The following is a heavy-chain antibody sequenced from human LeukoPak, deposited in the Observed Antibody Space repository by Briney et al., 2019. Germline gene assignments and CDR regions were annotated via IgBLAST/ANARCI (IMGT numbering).Heavy chain of an antibody. V-gene: IGHV3-23*01. D-gene: IGHD3-22*01. CDR3: AKELTYYYDSSGYLV. J-gene: IGHJ4*02. CDR2: ITGSDDRT. Sequence: GGSLRLSCAASGFTFSSSAMTWVRQAPGKGLEWVSTITGSDDRTYYADSVKGRFTISRDYSKNTLYLQMNSLRAEDTAVYYCAKELTYYYDSSGYLVWGQGTLVTVSS. CDR1: GFTFSSSA.